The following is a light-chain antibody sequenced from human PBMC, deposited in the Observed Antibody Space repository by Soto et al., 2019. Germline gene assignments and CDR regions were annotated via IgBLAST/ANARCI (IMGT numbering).Light chain of an antibody. CDR3: QQSYSPPYT. J-gene: IGKJ2*01. V-gene: IGKV4-1*01. CDR1: QSLLYNNKYY. Sequence: DIVMTQSPDSLAVSLGERATINCKSSQSLLYNNKYYLVWYQQKPGQPPKVLIYWASTRESGVPDRFSGSGSGTDYTLTISSLQSEDVAVYYCQQSYSPPYTFGQGTKLEIK. CDR2: WAS.